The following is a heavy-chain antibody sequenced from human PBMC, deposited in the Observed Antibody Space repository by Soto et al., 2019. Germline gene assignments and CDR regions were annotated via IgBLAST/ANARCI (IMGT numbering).Heavy chain of an antibody. V-gene: IGHV3-33*01. Sequence: QVQLVESGGGVVQPGRSLRLSCAASGFTFSSYGMHWVRQAPGKGLEWVAVIWYDGSNKYYADSVKGRFTISRDNSKNTLYLQMNSMRAEDTAVYYCALDFVDSIAVDGIDYWGQGTLVTVSS. J-gene: IGHJ4*02. CDR3: ALDFVDSIAVDGIDY. CDR2: IWYDGSNK. CDR1: GFTFSSYG. D-gene: IGHD6-19*01.